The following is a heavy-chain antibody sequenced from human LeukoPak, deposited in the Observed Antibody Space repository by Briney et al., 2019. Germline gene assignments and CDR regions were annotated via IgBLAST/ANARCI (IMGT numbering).Heavy chain of an antibody. Sequence: GGSLRLSCAASGFTFSSDWMSWARQAPGKGLEWVANIKQDGSEKYYVDSVKGRLTISRDNAKNSLYLQMNSLRAEDTAVYYCARYCSGGSCSSYYYYGMDVWGKGTTVTVSS. V-gene: IGHV3-7*03. CDR1: GFTFSSDW. CDR3: ARYCSGGSCSSYYYYGMDV. CDR2: IKQDGSEK. J-gene: IGHJ6*04. D-gene: IGHD2-15*01.